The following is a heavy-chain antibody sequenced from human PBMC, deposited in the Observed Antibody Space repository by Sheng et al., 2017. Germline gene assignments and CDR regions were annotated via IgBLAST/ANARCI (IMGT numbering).Heavy chain of an antibody. D-gene: IGHD3-22*01. J-gene: IGHJ3*02. CDR2: ISGSGGST. CDR1: GFTFSSYG. Sequence: EVQLVESGGGLVQPGGTLRLSCAASGFTFSSYGMSWVRQAPGKGLEWVSAISGSGGSTYYADSVKGRFTISRDNSKNTLYLQMNSLRAEDTAVYYCAKAQQPSWVVVSGDAFDIWGQGTMVTVSS. V-gene: IGHV3-23*04. CDR3: AKAQQPSWVVVSGDAFDI.